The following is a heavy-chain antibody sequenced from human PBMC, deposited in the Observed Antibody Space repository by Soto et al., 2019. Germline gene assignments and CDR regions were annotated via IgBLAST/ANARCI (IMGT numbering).Heavy chain of an antibody. CDR3: ARLGDYYGSGSYYMWFDP. CDR1: GGSINNYY. J-gene: IGHJ5*02. Sequence: SETLSLTCTASGGSINNYYWSWIRQPPGKGLEWIGYIYYSGSTNYNPSLKSRVTISVDTSKNQFSLKLSSVTAADTAVYYCARLGDYYGSGSYYMWFDPWGQGTLVTV. V-gene: IGHV4-59*08. CDR2: IYYSGST. D-gene: IGHD3-10*01.